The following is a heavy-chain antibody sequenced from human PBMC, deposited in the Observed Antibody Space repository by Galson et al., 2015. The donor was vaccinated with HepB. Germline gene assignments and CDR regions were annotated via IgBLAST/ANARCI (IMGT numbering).Heavy chain of an antibody. CDR3: AREGDSSGYYFFAY. D-gene: IGHD3-22*01. Sequence: SLRLSCAASGFTFSSYWMSWVRQAPGKGLEWVANIKQDGSEKYYVDSVKGRFTISRDNAKNSLYLQVNSLRAEDTAVYYCAREGDSSGYYFFAYWGQGTLVTVSS. V-gene: IGHV3-7*03. J-gene: IGHJ4*02. CDR1: GFTFSSYW. CDR2: IKQDGSEK.